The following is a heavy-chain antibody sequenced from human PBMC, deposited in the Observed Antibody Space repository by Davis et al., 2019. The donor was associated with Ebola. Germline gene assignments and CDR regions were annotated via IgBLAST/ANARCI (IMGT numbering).Heavy chain of an antibody. CDR1: GGSISSYY. Sequence: PSETLSLTCTVSGGSISSYYWSWIRQPPGKGLEWIGYIYYSGSTNYNPSLKSRVTISVDTSKNQFSLKLSSVTAADTAVYYCARDNRYSSSWYYYGMDVWGQGTTVTVSS. V-gene: IGHV4-59*01. CDR3: ARDNRYSSSWYYYGMDV. D-gene: IGHD6-13*01. CDR2: IYYSGST. J-gene: IGHJ6*02.